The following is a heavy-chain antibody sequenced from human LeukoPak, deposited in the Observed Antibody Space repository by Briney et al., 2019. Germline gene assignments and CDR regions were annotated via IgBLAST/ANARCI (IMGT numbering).Heavy chain of an antibody. D-gene: IGHD2-15*01. J-gene: IGHJ4*02. CDR1: GGSISSGSYY. V-gene: IGHV4-61*02. CDR2: IYTSGST. Sequence: SSQTLSLTCTVSGGSISSGSYYWSWIRQPAGKGLEWIGRIYTSGSTNYNPSLTSRVTISEDSSKNQFSLRLHSLTAADTAIYYCARGRGYDPVVFYFDSWGQGTAVIVSS. CDR3: ARGRGYDPVVFYFDS.